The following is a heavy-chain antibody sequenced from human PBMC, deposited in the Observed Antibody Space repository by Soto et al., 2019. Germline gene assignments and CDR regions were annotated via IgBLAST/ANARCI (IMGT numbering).Heavy chain of an antibody. V-gene: IGHV3-23*01. CDR2: ISGSGGST. D-gene: IGHD3-10*01. CDR1: GFTFSSYA. J-gene: IGHJ4*02. Sequence: EVQLLESGGGLVQPGGSLRLSCAASGFTFSSYAMSWVRQAPGKGLEWVSAISGSGGSTYYADSVKGRFTISRDNSKNTLYLQMNSLRAEATAVYYCAKDWLAVRGEPPTDWGQGTLVTVSS. CDR3: AKDWLAVRGEPPTD.